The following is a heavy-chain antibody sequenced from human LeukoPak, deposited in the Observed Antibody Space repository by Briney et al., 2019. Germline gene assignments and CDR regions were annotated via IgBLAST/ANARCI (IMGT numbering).Heavy chain of an antibody. V-gene: IGHV3-21*01. Sequence: GGSLRLSCAASGFTSRSYSMNWVRQAPGKGLEWVSSISFSGGYIYYADSLKGRITISRDNAKNSLYLQMNSLRAEDTAVYYCARRATTERGHSYGLDYWGQGTLVTVSS. CDR3: ARRATTERGHSYGLDY. CDR2: ISFSGGYI. J-gene: IGHJ4*02. CDR1: GFTSRSYS. D-gene: IGHD5-18*01.